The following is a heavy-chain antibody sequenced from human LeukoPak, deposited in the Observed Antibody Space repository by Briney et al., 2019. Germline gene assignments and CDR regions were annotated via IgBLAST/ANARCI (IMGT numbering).Heavy chain of an antibody. V-gene: IGHV4-4*07. J-gene: IGHJ5*02. Sequence: SETLSLTCTVSGGSISSYYWSWIRQPAGKGLEWIGRIYTSGSTNYNPSLKSRVTMSVDTSKNQFSLKLSSVTAADTAVYYCARYTIYSGSYHFDPWGQGTLVTVSS. CDR3: ARYTIYSGSYHFDP. D-gene: IGHD1-26*01. CDR2: IYTSGST. CDR1: GGSISSYY.